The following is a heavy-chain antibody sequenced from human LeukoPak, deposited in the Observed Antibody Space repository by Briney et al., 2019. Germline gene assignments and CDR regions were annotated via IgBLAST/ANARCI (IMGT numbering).Heavy chain of an antibody. CDR1: GFTFSRNA. CDR2: ISNNGRTT. D-gene: IGHD2-15*01. J-gene: IGHJ4*02. V-gene: IGHV3-64D*06. CDR3: EGYWS. Sequence: PGGSLRLSYSASGFTFSRNAMSWVRQAPGRGLEYVSSISNNGRTTYYADSVKGRFTISRDNSKNTVYLQMSSLRTEDTALYYCEGYWSWGQGTLVTVSS.